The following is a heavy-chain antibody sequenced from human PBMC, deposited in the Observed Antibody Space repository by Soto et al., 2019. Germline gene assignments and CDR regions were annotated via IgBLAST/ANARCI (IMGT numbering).Heavy chain of an antibody. Sequence: SETLSLTCTVSGGSIRGYYWSWIRQPPGKGLEWIGYMYNTGSTVYNPSLKSRVTISVDTFKNQFSLKLNSVTAAVTAFYFFSRDLWGYCGTDCYPLDVWGQGTTVTVS. CDR2: MYNTGST. CDR3: SRDLWGYCGTDCYPLDV. CDR1: GGSIRGYY. J-gene: IGHJ6*02. D-gene: IGHD2-21*02. V-gene: IGHV4-59*01.